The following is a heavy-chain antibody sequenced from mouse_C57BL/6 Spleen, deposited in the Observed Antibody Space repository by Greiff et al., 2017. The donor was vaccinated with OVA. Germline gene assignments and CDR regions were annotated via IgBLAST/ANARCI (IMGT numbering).Heavy chain of an antibody. J-gene: IGHJ1*03. CDR1: GYTFTSYW. D-gene: IGHD1-1*01. CDR3: ARTEITTVVATDWYFDV. Sequence: QVQLQQSGAELAKPGASVKLSCKASGYTFTSYWMHWVKQRPGQGLAWIGYINPSSGYTKYNQKFKDKATLAADKSSSTAYMQLSSLTYEDSAVYYCARTEITTVVATDWYFDVWGTGTTVTVSS. V-gene: IGHV1-7*01. CDR2: INPSSGYT.